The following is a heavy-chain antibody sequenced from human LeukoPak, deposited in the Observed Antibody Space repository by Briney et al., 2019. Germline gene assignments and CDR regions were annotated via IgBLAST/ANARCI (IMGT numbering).Heavy chain of an antibody. CDR1: GGSISSYH. V-gene: IGHV4-59*08. D-gene: IGHD3-10*01. CDR2: ICYSGST. Sequence: SETLSLTCTVSGGSISSYHWNWIRQPPGKGLEWIGYICYSGSTNYNPSLKSRVTISVDTVKNQFSLRLSSVTAADTAIYYCARRPGTVSLDYCGQGTLVTVSS. CDR3: ARRPGTVSLDY. J-gene: IGHJ4*02.